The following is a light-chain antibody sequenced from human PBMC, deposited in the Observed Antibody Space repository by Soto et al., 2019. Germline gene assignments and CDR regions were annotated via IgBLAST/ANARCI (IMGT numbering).Light chain of an antibody. Sequence: QSALTQPASVSGSPGQSITISCTATSSDVGGYHYVSWYQQHPGKAPKLMIYEVSNRPSGVSNRFSGSKSGNTASLTISGLQAEDEADYYCSSYTSSSTRVFGTGTKVTVL. CDR1: SSDVGGYHY. CDR2: EVS. V-gene: IGLV2-14*01. J-gene: IGLJ1*01. CDR3: SSYTSSSTRV.